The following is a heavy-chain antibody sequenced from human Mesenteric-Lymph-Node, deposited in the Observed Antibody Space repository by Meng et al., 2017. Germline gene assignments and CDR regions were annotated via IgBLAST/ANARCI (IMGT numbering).Heavy chain of an antibody. CDR3: ARGAVARLHYFDY. J-gene: IGHJ4*02. CDR1: GFTFSSYS. D-gene: IGHD6-19*01. CDR2: ISSSSSYI. Sequence: GESLKISCAASGFTFSSYSMNWVRQAPGKGLEWVSSISSSSSYIYYADSVKGRFTISRDNAKNSLYLQMNSLRAEDTAVYYCARGAVARLHYFDYWGQGTLVTVSS. V-gene: IGHV3-21*01.